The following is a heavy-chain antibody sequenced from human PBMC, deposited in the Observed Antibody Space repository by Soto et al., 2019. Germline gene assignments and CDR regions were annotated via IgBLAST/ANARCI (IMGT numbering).Heavy chain of an antibody. CDR3: ARGLGVPAALLDYYYYRMDV. J-gene: IGHJ6*02. CDR1: GGSFSGYY. CDR2: INHSGST. D-gene: IGHD2-2*02. V-gene: IGHV4-34*01. Sequence: PSETLSLTCAVYGGSFSGYYWSWIRQPPGKGLEWIGEINHSGSTNYNPSLKSRVTISVDTSKNQFSLKLSSVTAADTAVYYCARGLGVPAALLDYYYYRMDVWGQGTTVTVS.